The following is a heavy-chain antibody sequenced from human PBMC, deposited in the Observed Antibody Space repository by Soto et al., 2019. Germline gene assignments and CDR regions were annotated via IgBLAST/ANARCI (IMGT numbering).Heavy chain of an antibody. Sequence: LRLSCAASGFNFSDHYMNWIRQAPGKGLEWVSYISGSSRYTNFADSVKGRFTISRDNAKNSLYLQMNSLRAEDTAVYYCARHTSGWHYYDYWGQGTPVTVSS. CDR2: ISGSSRYT. CDR1: GFNFSDHY. J-gene: IGHJ4*02. V-gene: IGHV3-11*06. CDR3: ARHTSGWHYYDY. D-gene: IGHD6-19*01.